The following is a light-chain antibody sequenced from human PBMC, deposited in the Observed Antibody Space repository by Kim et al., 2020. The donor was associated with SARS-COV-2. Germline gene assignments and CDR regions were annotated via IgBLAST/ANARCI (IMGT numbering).Light chain of an antibody. J-gene: IGKJ1*01. CDR3: EKYNSAPRT. Sequence: ASVGDRVTITRRASQGISNFLAWYQQKPGKVPKLLIYAASTLQSGVPSRFSGSGSGTDFTLTISSLRPEDVATYYCEKYNSAPRTFGQGRKVGIK. CDR2: AAS. CDR1: QGISNF. V-gene: IGKV1-27*01.